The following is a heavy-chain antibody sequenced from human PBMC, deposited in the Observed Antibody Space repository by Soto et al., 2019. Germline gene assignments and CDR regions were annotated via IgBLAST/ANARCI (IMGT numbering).Heavy chain of an antibody. CDR1: GFTFSSYG. CDR3: ARDPGSQICLFWFDP. CDR2: IWYDGSNK. D-gene: IGHD3-10*01. Sequence: PGGSLRLSCAASGFTFSSYGMHWVRQAPGKGLEWVAVIWYDGSNKYYADSVKGRFTISRDNSKNTLYLQMNSLRAEDTAVYYCARDPGSQICLFWFDPWGQGTLVTVSS. J-gene: IGHJ5*02. V-gene: IGHV3-33*01.